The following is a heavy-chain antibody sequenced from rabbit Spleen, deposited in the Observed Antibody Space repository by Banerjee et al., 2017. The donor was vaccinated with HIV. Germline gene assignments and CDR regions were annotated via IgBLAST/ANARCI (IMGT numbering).Heavy chain of an antibody. Sequence: QEQLKETGGGLVQPGGSLTLSCKASGFDFSTYYMNWVRQAPGKGLEWIACIEVGSSDFTYYATWAKGRFTISKTSSTTVTLQVTRLTAADTATYFCARDTSSSFSSYGMDLWGPGTLVTVS. CDR2: IEVGSSDFT. CDR3: ARDTSSSFSSYGMDL. J-gene: IGHJ6*01. V-gene: IGHV1S45*01. CDR1: GFDFSTYYM. D-gene: IGHD1-1*01.